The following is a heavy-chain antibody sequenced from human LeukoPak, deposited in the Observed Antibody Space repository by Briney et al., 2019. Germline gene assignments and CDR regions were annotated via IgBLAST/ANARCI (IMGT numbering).Heavy chain of an antibody. CDR3: ARGLVGEGSRIFDI. CDR2: INPNSGGT. D-gene: IGHD3-10*01. V-gene: IGHV1-2*02. CDR1: GYTFTGYY. J-gene: IGHJ3*02. Sequence: ASVKVSCKASGYTFTGYYMHWVRQAPGQGLEWMGWINPNSGGTNYAQKFQGRVTMTRDTSISTVYMELSRLRSDDTAVYYCARGLVGEGSRIFDIWGQGTMVTVSS.